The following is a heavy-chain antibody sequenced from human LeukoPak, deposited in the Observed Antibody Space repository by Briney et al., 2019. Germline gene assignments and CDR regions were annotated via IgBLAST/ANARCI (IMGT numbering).Heavy chain of an antibody. CDR3: ARDYEGYCSSTSCYPPYGVDV. CDR1: GFTFSSYS. J-gene: IGHJ6*02. CDR2: ISSSSSYI. V-gene: IGHV3-21*01. Sequence: GGSLRLSCAASGFTFSSYSMNWVRQAPGKGLEWVSSISSSSSYIYYADSVKGRFTISRDNAKNSLYLQMNSLRAEDTPVYYCARDYEGYCSSTSCYPPYGVDVWGQGTTVTVSS. D-gene: IGHD2-2*01.